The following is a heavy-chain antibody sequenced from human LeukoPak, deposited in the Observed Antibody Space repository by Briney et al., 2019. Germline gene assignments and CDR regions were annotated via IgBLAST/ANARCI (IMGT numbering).Heavy chain of an antibody. J-gene: IGHJ6*02. Sequence: GGSLRLSCSASGFTFSTYWMSWVRQAPGKGLEWVSVIYSGGSTYYADSVKGRFTISRDNSKNTLYLQMNSLRAEDTAVYYCARSITIFGVVTLPYYYYGMDVWGQGTTVTVSS. CDR2: IYSGGST. V-gene: IGHV3-53*01. CDR1: GFTFSTYW. D-gene: IGHD3-3*01. CDR3: ARSITIFGVVTLPYYYYGMDV.